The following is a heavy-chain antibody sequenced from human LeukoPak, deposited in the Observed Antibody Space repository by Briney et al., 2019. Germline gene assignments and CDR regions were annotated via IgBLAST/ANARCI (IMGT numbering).Heavy chain of an antibody. D-gene: IGHD6-13*01. V-gene: IGHV1-46*01. Sequence: ASVKVSCKASGYTFTSYYMHWVRQAPGQGLEWMGIINPSGGSTSYAQKFQGRVTMTRGTSTSTVYMELSSLRSEDTAVYYCARVRSYSGGLSIAAACDYWGQGTLVTVSS. CDR1: GYTFTSYY. CDR2: INPSGGST. J-gene: IGHJ4*02. CDR3: ARVRSYSGGLSIAAACDY.